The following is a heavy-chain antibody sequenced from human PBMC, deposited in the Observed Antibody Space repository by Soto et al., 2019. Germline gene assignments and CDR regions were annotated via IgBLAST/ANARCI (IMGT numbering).Heavy chain of an antibody. CDR2: INHSGST. D-gene: IGHD4-17*01. V-gene: IGHV4-34*01. CDR3: ARGGYGDYDY. Sequence: SETLSLTCAVYGGSFSGYYWSWIRQPPGKGLEWIGEINHSGSTNYNPSLKSRVTISVDTSKNQFSLKLSSVTAADTAVYYCARGGYGDYDYWGQGTLVTVSS. J-gene: IGHJ4*02. CDR1: GGSFSGYY.